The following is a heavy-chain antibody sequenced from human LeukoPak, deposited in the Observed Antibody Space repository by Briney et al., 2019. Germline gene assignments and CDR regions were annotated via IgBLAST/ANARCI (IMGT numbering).Heavy chain of an antibody. V-gene: IGHV4-39*01. Sequence: KPGGSLRLSCAASGFIFSSYSMNWVRQPPGKGLECIATIYYSGSTYYNPSLKSRVTISIDTSKNQFSLKLSSVTVADTAVYYCARHRLGSFRDFDYWGQGILVTVSS. CDR1: GFIFSSYSMN. CDR3: ARHRLGSFRDFDY. CDR2: IYYSGST. J-gene: IGHJ4*02. D-gene: IGHD7-27*01.